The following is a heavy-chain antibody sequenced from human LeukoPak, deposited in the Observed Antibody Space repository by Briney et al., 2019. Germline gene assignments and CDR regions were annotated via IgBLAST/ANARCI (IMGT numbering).Heavy chain of an antibody. Sequence: PSETLSLTCAVSGGSISSSNWWSWVRQPPGKGLEWIGEIYHSGSTNYNPSLKSRITISVDKSKNQFSLKLTSVTAADTAVYYCARDHIVEVPAAIPPQIGWFDPWGQGTLVTVSS. CDR2: IYHSGST. V-gene: IGHV4-4*02. CDR3: ARDHIVEVPAAIPPQIGWFDP. D-gene: IGHD2-2*01. J-gene: IGHJ5*02. CDR1: GGSISSSNW.